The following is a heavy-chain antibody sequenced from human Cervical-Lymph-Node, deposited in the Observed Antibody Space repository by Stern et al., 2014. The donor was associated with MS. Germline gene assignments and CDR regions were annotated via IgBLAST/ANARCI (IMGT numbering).Heavy chain of an antibody. CDR2: ISRSGGRA. Sequence: EVQLVESGGHLVQPGGSLRLSCAASGFTFGSYDMTWVRQSPGKGLEWVSAISRSGGRAYYADSVKGRFTISRDHSKNTLYLQMNSLRVEDTAVYFCARVENYGSANYIRPHFDYWGQGTLVTVSS. J-gene: IGHJ4*02. V-gene: IGHV3-23*04. D-gene: IGHD3-10*01. CDR3: ARVENYGSANYIRPHFDY. CDR1: GFTFGSYD.